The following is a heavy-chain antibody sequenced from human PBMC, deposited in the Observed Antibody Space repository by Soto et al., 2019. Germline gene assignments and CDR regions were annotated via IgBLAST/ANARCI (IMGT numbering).Heavy chain of an antibody. D-gene: IGHD2-2*01. V-gene: IGHV1-18*01. Sequence: QVQLVQSGAEVKKPGASVKVSCKASGYTFTSYNIVWVRQAPGQGLEWMGWISPYTGHTNYTQKLQGRVNMTTDTSTSTAYMELRSLRSDDTAVYYCARDPVVPAYYGMDVWGQGTTVTVSS. J-gene: IGHJ6*02. CDR2: ISPYTGHT. CDR3: ARDPVVPAYYGMDV. CDR1: GYTFTSYN.